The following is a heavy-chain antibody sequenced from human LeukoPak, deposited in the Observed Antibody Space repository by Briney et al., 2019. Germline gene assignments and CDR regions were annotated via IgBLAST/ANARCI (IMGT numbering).Heavy chain of an antibody. V-gene: IGHV3-23*01. J-gene: IGHJ5*02. CDR2: ISASGGST. CDR1: GFTFSSSA. Sequence: GGSLRLSCAASGFTFSSSAMSWVRQVPGKGLEWVSGISASGGSTYYADSVKGRFTISRDNSKNTLYLQMNSLRAEDTAVYYCAKDSSRTWGYSNWFDPWGQGTLVTVSS. CDR3: AKDSSRTWGYSNWFDP. D-gene: IGHD2-15*01.